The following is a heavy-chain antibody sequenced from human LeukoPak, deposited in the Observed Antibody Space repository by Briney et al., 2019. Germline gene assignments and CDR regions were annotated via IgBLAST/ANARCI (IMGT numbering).Heavy chain of an antibody. D-gene: IGHD5-18*01. CDR1: GFTFDDYA. CDR3: AKARTGNSYGNFDY. J-gene: IGHJ4*02. V-gene: IGHV3-9*01. CDR2: ISWNSGSI. Sequence: GGSLRLSCAASGFTFDDYAMHWVRQAPGKGLEWVSGISWNSGSIGYADSVKGRFTISRDNAKNSLYPQMNSLRGEDTALYYCAKARTGNSYGNFDYWGQGTLVTVSS.